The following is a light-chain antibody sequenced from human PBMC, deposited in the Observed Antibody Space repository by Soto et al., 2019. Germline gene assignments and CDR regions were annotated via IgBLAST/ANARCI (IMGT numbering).Light chain of an antibody. CDR2: DVS. J-gene: IGKJ3*01. V-gene: IGKV1-5*01. CDR1: QRVNTC. Sequence: YTLYASVGARSSVTCRASQRVNTCLSWYQQKPGKAPTLLIDDVSILHCGVPSRFNGSGSRTEFTLTIFFLQRESRHTRYSPGFG. CDR3: PG.